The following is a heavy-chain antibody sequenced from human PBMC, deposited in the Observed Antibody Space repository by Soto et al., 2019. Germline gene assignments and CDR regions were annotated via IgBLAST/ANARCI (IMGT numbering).Heavy chain of an antibody. V-gene: IGHV3-48*02. CDR1: GFTLSSYS. Sequence: EVQLVESGGGLVQPGGSLRLSCAASGFTLSSYSMNWVRQAPGKGLEWVSYISSSSSTIYYADSVKGRFTISRDNAKNSLYRQMNSLRDEDTAVYYCARPEYSSSSYGMDVWGQGTTVTVSS. J-gene: IGHJ6*02. CDR2: ISSSSSTI. D-gene: IGHD6-6*01. CDR3: ARPEYSSSSYGMDV.